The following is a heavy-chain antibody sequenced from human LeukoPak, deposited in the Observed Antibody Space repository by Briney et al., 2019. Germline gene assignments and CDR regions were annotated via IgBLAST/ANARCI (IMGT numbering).Heavy chain of an antibody. CDR1: GGSISSGSYY. D-gene: IGHD2-2*01. Sequence: PSETLSLTCTVSGGSISSGSYYWRWIRQPPGKGLEWIGSIYRSGSTNYNPSLKSRVTISVDTSKNQFSLKVNSVTAADTAVYYCARGDCSSTICYSPMDVWGKGTTVTVSS. J-gene: IGHJ6*03. V-gene: IGHV4-39*07. CDR3: ARGDCSSTICYSPMDV. CDR2: IYRSGST.